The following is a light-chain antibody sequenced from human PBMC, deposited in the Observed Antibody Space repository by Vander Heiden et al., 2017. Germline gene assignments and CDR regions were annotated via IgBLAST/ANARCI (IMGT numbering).Light chain of an antibody. CDR3: QQSDSTPLT. CDR1: QSISSY. V-gene: IGKV1-39*01. Sequence: DIQMTQSPSSLSASVGDRVTITCRASQSISSYLNWYQQKPGKAPKLLIYAASSLLSGVPSRFSGSGSGTDFTLTISRLQPEDFATYYCQQSDSTPLTFGQGTKMEIK. J-gene: IGKJ2*01. CDR2: AAS.